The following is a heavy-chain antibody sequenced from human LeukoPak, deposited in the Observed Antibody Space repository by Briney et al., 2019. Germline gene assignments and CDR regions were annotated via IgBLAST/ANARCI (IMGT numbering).Heavy chain of an antibody. V-gene: IGHV1-69*04. CDR2: IIPILGIA. Sequence: ASVKVSCKASGGTFSSYAISWVRQAPGQGLEWMGRIIPILGIANYAQKFQGRVTITADKSTSTAYMELSSLRSEDTAVYYCARYSSSWQNWFDPWGQGTLVTVSS. CDR3: ARYSSSWQNWFDP. CDR1: GGTFSSYA. D-gene: IGHD6-13*01. J-gene: IGHJ5*02.